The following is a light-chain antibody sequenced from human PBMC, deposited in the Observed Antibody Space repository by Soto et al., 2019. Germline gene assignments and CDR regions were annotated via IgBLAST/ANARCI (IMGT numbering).Light chain of an antibody. V-gene: IGKV3-11*01. J-gene: IGKJ1*01. CDR3: QQRSNWPRT. CDR1: QSVSSY. Sequence: EIVLTQSPATLSLSPGERATLSCRASQSVSSYLAWYQQKPGQAPRLLIYDASNRATGIPARFSGSGSGTDFTLPISTLDPEDFAVYYCQQRSNWPRTFGQGTKVDMK. CDR2: DAS.